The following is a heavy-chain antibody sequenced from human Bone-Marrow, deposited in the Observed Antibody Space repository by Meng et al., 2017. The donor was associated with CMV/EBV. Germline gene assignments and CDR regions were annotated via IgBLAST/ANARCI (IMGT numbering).Heavy chain of an antibody. CDR2: ISAYNGDT. V-gene: IGHV1-18*01. CDR3: ARDSGTIAVFGIGDY. J-gene: IGHJ4*02. CDR1: GYIFTKCG. D-gene: IGHD1-14*01. Sequence: ASVKVSCKASGYIFTKCGVNWMRQAPGQGPEWMGWISAYNGDTMYAPKVQGRVTMTTNTSTSTAYMELRGLRSDAPAVYYCARDSGTIAVFGIGDYWGQGTLVTVSS.